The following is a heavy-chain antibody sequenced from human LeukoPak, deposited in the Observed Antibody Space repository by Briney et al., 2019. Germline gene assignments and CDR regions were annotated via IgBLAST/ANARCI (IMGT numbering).Heavy chain of an antibody. V-gene: IGHV1-8*01. Sequence: ASVKVSCKASGYTFTSYDINWVRQATGQGLEWMGWMNPNSGNTGYAQKFQGRVTVTRNTSISTAYMELSSLRSEDTAVYYCARTIAARSGRFDPWGQGTLVTVSS. J-gene: IGHJ5*02. CDR1: GYTFTSYD. CDR2: MNPNSGNT. D-gene: IGHD6-6*01. CDR3: ARTIAARSGRFDP.